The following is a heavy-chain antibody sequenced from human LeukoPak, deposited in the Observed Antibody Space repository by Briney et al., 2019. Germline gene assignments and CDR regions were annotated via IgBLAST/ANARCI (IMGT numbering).Heavy chain of an antibody. D-gene: IGHD3-3*01. V-gene: IGHV4-4*09. CDR1: GGSISSYY. CDR3: ASLTIFSGLYYFDY. J-gene: IGHJ4*02. Sequence: SETLSLTCTVSGGSISSYYWSWIRQPPGKGLEWIGYIYTSGRTNYNPSLKSRVTISVDTSKNQFSLKLSSVPAADTAVYYCASLTIFSGLYYFDYWGQGTLVTVSS. CDR2: IYTSGRT.